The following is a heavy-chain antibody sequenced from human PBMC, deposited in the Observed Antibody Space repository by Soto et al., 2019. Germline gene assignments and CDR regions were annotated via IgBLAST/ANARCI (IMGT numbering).Heavy chain of an antibody. CDR2: IYYSGST. CDR3: ARGAVIAPYGSGSYFDY. D-gene: IGHD3-10*01. V-gene: IGHV4-59*01. J-gene: IGHJ4*02. Sequence: KPSETLSLTCTVSGGSISSCYWSWIRQPPGKGLEWIGYIYYSGSTNYNPSLKSRVTISVDTSKNQFSLKLSSVTAADTAVYYCARGAVIAPYGSGSYFDYWGQGTLVTVSS. CDR1: GGSISSCY.